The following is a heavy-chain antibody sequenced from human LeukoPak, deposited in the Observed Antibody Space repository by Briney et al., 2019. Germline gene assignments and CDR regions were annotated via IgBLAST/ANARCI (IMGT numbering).Heavy chain of an antibody. V-gene: IGHV4-61*02. D-gene: IGHD3-3*01. CDR1: GGSISSGSYY. CDR3: ARDCILRFCTH. CDR2: IYTSGST. Sequence: PSQTLSLTCTVSGGSISSGSYYWSWIRQPAGKGLEWIGRIYTSGSTNYNPSLKSRVTISVDTSKNQFSLKLSSVTAADTAVYYCARDCILRFCTHRGQGTLVTVSS. J-gene: IGHJ4*02.